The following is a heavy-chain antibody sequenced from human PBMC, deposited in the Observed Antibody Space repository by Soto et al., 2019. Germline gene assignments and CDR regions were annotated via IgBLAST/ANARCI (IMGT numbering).Heavy chain of an antibody. J-gene: IGHJ6*02. V-gene: IGHV1-18*01. CDR2: ISAYNGYT. D-gene: IGHD3-9*01. CDR3: ARTDDISSAMDV. CDR1: GYTFTRYG. Sequence: QVQLVQSGAEVMKPGASVKVCCKASGYTFTRYGISWVRQAPGQGLEWMGWISAYNGYTNYAQKLQGWVTMTTDTSTSTAYMELRSLTSDDTAVYYCARTDDISSAMDVWGQGTTVTVSS.